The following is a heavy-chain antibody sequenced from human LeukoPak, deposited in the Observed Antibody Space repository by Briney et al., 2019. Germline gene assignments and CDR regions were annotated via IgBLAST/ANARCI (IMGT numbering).Heavy chain of an antibody. D-gene: IGHD3-10*01. CDR1: GGSISSYY. CDR3: ARGRYYYGSGMGFDY. V-gene: IGHV4-34*01. J-gene: IGHJ4*02. CDR2: INHSGST. Sequence: PSETLSLTCTVSGGSISSYYWSWIRQPPGKGLEWIGEINHSGSTNYNPSLKSRVTISVDTSKNQFSLKLSSVTAADTAVYYCARGRYYYGSGMGFDYWGQGTLVTVSS.